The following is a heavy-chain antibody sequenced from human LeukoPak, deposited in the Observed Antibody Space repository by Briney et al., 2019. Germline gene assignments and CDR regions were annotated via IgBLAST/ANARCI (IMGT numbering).Heavy chain of an antibody. V-gene: IGHV4-38-2*02. D-gene: IGHD3-10*01. CDR3: ARDNRLWFGELLYNWFDP. J-gene: IGHJ5*02. Sequence: SETLSLTCTVSGYSISSGYYWGWIRQPPGKGLEWIGSIYHSGSTYYNPSLKSRVTISVDTSKNQFSLKLSSVTAADTAVYYCARDNRLWFGELLYNWFDPWGQGTLVTVSS. CDR2: IYHSGST. CDR1: GYSISSGYY.